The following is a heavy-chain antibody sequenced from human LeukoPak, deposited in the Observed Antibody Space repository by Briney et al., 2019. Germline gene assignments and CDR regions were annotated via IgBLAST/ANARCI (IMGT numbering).Heavy chain of an antibody. Sequence: SGGSLRLSCAAXGXXFSSYTMSWVRQAPEKGLQWVSAIDGSGVTTFYADSVRGRFTTSRDNFKKTLYLQMNNLRAEDTAVYYCVRRVAEDSNMWYLEVWGQGTLVTVSS. CDR1: GXXFSSYT. J-gene: IGHJ3*01. D-gene: IGHD6-13*01. V-gene: IGHV3-23*01. CDR2: IDGSGVTT. CDR3: VRRVAEDSNMWYLEV.